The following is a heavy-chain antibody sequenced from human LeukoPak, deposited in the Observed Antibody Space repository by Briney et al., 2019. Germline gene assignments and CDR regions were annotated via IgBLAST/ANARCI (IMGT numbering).Heavy chain of an antibody. CDR3: TTDKFSSGWYGGFDS. CDR2: IKSNSAGGAT. J-gene: IGHJ4*02. Sequence: GGSLRLSCAASGLTVGNAWMSWVRQAPGKGREWVGRIKSNSAGGATDFAAPVKGRFAMSRDNSKNILFLQMNSLESEDTGMYYCTTDKFSSGWYGGFDSWGQGTLVTVSS. CDR1: GLTVGNAW. D-gene: IGHD6-19*01. V-gene: IGHV3-15*01.